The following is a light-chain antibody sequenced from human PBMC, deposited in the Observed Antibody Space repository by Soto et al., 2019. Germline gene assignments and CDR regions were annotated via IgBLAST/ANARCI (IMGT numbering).Light chain of an antibody. Sequence: DIQMTQSPSTLSASVGDRVTITCRASQDISNWLAWYQQKPGKAPKLLIYDASSLESVVPSRFSGSGSGTNFTLTINILQPDDSATYYCQHYNSYPATFGQGTKVEIK. CDR1: QDISNW. CDR2: DAS. CDR3: QHYNSYPAT. J-gene: IGKJ1*01. V-gene: IGKV1-5*01.